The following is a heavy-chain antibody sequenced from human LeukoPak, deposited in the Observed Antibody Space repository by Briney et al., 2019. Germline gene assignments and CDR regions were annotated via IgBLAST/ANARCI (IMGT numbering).Heavy chain of an antibody. CDR1: GYTFTSYN. Sequence: ASVKVSCKASGYTFTSYNMNWVRQAPGQSPEWMGWIFAGSGNTKYSQKFHGRVTITRDTSANTAYLEVSSLTSEDTAVYYCARESGSYQDYFEHWGQGTLVTVSS. CDR2: IFAGSGNT. V-gene: IGHV1-3*01. CDR3: ARESGSYQDYFEH. J-gene: IGHJ4*02. D-gene: IGHD1-26*01.